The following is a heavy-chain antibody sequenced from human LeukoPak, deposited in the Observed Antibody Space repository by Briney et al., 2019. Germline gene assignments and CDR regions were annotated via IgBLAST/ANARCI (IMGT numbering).Heavy chain of an antibody. D-gene: IGHD6-13*01. CDR2: ISYDGSNK. V-gene: IGHV3-30*04. CDR3: AREGSAIERRLGGSSSFHYHYYMDV. CDR1: GFTFSSYA. J-gene: IGHJ6*03. Sequence: GGSLRLSCAASGFTFSSYAMHWVRQAPGKGLEWVAVISYDGSNKYYADSVKGRFTISRDNSKNSVDLQMNSLRAEDTAVYYCAREGSAIERRLGGSSSFHYHYYMDVWGKGTTVTVSS.